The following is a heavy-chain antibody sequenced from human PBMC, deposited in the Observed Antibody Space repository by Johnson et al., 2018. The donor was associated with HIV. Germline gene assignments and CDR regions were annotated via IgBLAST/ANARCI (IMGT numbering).Heavy chain of an antibody. D-gene: IGHD2-21*02. V-gene: IGHV3-33*01. CDR2: IWYDGSNK. CDR1: GFTFSSYG. J-gene: IGHJ3*02. CDR3: AREMTHDDAFDI. Sequence: VQLVESGGGVVQPGRSLRLSCAASGFTFSSYGMHWVRQAPGKGLEWVAVIWYDGSNKYYADSVKGRFTISRDNSKNSLYRQMNSLRAEDTAVYYCAREMTHDDAFDIWGQGTMVTVSS.